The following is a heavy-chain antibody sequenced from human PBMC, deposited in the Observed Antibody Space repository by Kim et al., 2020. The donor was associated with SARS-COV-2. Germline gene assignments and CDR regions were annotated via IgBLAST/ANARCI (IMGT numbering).Heavy chain of an antibody. CDR2: LRHDGIDR. D-gene: IGHD3-10*01. V-gene: IGHV3-7*01. J-gene: IGHJ1*01. CDR3: ALSISDEESHRIGGYFLH. Sequence: GGSLRLSCAASGFSLSNYWMSWVRQAPGKGLQWVASLRHDGIDRSYVDSVKGRFTISRDNAQNSLFLHMSSLRGEDSAVYYCALSISDEESHRIGGYFLHWRQGPVVTVSS. CDR1: GFSLSNYW.